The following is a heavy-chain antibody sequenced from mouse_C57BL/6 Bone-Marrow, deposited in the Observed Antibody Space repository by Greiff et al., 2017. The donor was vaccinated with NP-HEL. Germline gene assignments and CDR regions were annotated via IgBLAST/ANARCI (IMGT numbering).Heavy chain of an antibody. Sequence: QVQLQQPGAELVKPGASVKLSCKASGYTFTSYWMHWVKQRPGQGLEWIGMIHPNSGSTNYNEKFKSKATLTVDKSSSTAYMQLSSLTSEDSAVYYCARERELYDGYFDYWGQGTTLTVSS. D-gene: IGHD2-3*01. CDR3: ARERELYDGYFDY. V-gene: IGHV1-64*01. J-gene: IGHJ2*01. CDR1: GYTFTSYW. CDR2: IHPNSGST.